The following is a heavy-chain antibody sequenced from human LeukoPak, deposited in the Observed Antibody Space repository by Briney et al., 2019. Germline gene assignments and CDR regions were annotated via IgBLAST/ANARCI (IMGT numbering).Heavy chain of an antibody. CDR1: GGTFISYD. D-gene: IGHD6-13*01. V-gene: IGHV1-69*05. CDR3: ASPIIAAAGTGYFQH. CDR2: INPIFGTA. J-gene: IGHJ1*01. Sequence: GASVKVSCKASGGTFISYDISWVRQAPGQGLEWMGGINPIFGTANYAQKFQGRVTITTDESTTTAYMELSSLRSEDTAVYYCASPIIAAAGTGYFQHWGQGTLVTVSS.